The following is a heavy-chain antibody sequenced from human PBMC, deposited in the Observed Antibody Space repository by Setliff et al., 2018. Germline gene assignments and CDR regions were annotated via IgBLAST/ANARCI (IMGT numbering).Heavy chain of an antibody. J-gene: IGHJ6*03. CDR3: ARGEYTSLPSGVYYHMDV. Sequence: ASVKVSCKASGYTFTTYAMNWVRQAPGQGLEWMGWINTNTGNPTYAQGFTGRFVFSLDTSVSTTYLQISSLKAEDTAVYYCARGEYTSLPSGVYYHMDVWGKGTTVTVSS. D-gene: IGHD6-6*01. CDR1: GYTFTTYA. V-gene: IGHV7-4-1*02. CDR2: INTNTGNP.